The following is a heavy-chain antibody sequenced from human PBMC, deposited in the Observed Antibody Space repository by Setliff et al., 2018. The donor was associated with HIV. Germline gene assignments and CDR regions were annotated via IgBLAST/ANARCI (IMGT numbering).Heavy chain of an antibody. CDR3: ARGETTYYYDSSGYFGAFDI. J-gene: IGHJ3*02. CDR1: GGSFSGYY. V-gene: IGHV4-59*12. D-gene: IGHD3-22*01. CDR2: IYYSGST. Sequence: SETLSLTCSVSGGSFSGYYWSWIRQPPGKGLEWIGYIYYSGSTYYNPSLKSLVTISVDTSKNQFSLKLSSVTAADTAVYYCARGETTYYYDSSGYFGAFDIWGQGTMVTVSS.